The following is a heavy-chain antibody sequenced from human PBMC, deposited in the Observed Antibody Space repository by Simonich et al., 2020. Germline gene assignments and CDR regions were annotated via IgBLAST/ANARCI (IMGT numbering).Heavy chain of an antibody. CDR3: ARGRIAAAGTYYYYYMDV. CDR1: GYTFTGYY. J-gene: IGHJ6*03. V-gene: IGHV1-2*02. Sequence: QVQLVQSGAEVKKPGASVKVSCKASGYTFTGYYIHWVRQAPEQGLEWMGWINPNRGGTNYAKKFQGRVTRTRDTSISTAYMELSRLRSDDTAVYYCARGRIAAAGTYYYYYMDVWGKGTTVTVSS. D-gene: IGHD6-13*01. CDR2: INPNRGGT.